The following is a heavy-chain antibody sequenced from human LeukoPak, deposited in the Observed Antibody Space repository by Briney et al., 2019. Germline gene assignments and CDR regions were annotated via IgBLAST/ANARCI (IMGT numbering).Heavy chain of an antibody. D-gene: IGHD2-2*01. CDR2: IYSGGST. J-gene: IGHJ4*02. V-gene: IGHV3-53*01. CDR1: GFIFSSYA. CDR3: ARVASAAHFDY. Sequence: PGGSLRLSCAASGFIFSSYAMSWVRQAPGKGLEWVSVIYSGGSTYYADSVKGRFTISRDNSKNTLYLQMNSLRAEDTAVYYCARVASAAHFDYWGQGTLVTVSS.